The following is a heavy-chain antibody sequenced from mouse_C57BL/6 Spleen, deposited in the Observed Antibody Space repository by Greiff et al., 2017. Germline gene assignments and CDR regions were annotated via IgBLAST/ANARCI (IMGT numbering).Heavy chain of an antibody. CDR2: INPNNGGT. V-gene: IGHV1-26*01. J-gene: IGHJ2*01. CDR3: ARSTPYYYGRSYFDY. Sequence: EVQLQQSGPELVKPGASVKISCKASGYTFTDYYMNWVKQSHGKSLEWIGDINPNNGGTSYNQKFKGKATLTVDKSSSTAYMDLRSLTSADSALYYCARSTPYYYGRSYFDYWGKGPTLTLSS. D-gene: IGHD1-1*01. CDR1: GYTFTDYY.